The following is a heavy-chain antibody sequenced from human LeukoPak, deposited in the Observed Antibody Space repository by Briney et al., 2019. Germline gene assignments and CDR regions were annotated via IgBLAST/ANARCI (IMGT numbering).Heavy chain of an antibody. D-gene: IGHD6-13*01. CDR2: ISSNGGST. CDR3: VKAHSSSWYYFEY. Sequence: PGGSLRLSCAASGFTFSSYGMHWVRQAPGKGLEHVSAISSNGGSTYYADSVKGRVTISRDNSKDTVYLQMSSPRTEDTAVYYCVKAHSSSWYYFEYWGQGTLVTVSS. CDR1: GFTFSSYG. V-gene: IGHV3-64D*06. J-gene: IGHJ4*02.